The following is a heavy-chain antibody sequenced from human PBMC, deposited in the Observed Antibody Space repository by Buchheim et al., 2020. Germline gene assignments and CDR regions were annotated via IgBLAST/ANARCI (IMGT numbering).Heavy chain of an antibody. Sequence: VQLLESGGGLVQPGGSLRLSCAASGFTFSSYGMHWVRQAPGKGLEWVAVIWYDGSNKYYADSVKGRLTISRDNSKTTLYLQMNSLRAEDTAVYYCARADTAMVLYYFDYWGQGTL. CDR1: GFTFSSYG. D-gene: IGHD5-18*01. J-gene: IGHJ4*02. CDR2: IWYDGSNK. CDR3: ARADTAMVLYYFDY. V-gene: IGHV3-33*01.